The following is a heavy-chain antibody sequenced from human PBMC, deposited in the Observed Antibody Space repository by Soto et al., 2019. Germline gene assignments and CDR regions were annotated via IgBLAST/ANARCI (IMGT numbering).Heavy chain of an antibody. CDR1: GFTVSSNY. CDR2: IYSGGST. D-gene: IGHD1-1*01. J-gene: IGHJ6*02. CDR3: ARETGGHYYYGMDV. V-gene: IGHV3-53*01. Sequence: GSLRLSCAASGFTVSSNYMSWVRQTPGKGLELVSVIYSGGSTYYADSVKGRFTISRDNSKNTLYLQMNSLRAEDTAVYYCARETGGHYYYGMDVWGQVTTVTVSS.